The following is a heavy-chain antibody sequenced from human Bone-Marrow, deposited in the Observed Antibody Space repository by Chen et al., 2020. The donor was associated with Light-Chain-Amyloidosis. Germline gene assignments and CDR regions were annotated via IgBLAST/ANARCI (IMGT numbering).Heavy chain of an antibody. V-gene: IGHV4-4*07. CDR2: IYTSGST. D-gene: IGHD3-22*01. CDR1: GGFISSYY. CDR3: ARGDYYDSSGYYYDAFDI. J-gene: IGHJ3*02. Sequence: QVQLQESGPGLVKPSETLSLTCTVSGGFISSYYWSWIRQPAGKGLEWIGRIYTSGSTNYNPSLKSRVTMSVDTSKNQFSLKLSSVTAADTAVYYCARGDYYDSSGYYYDAFDIWGQGTMVTVSS.